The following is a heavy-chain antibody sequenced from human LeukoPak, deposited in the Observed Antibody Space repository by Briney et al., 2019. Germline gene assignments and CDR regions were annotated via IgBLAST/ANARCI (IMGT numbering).Heavy chain of an antibody. J-gene: IGHJ4*02. D-gene: IGHD1-1*01. CDR2: LGGDGVNK. V-gene: IGHV3-23*01. CDR1: GFTFSNYA. CDR3: ARTVAGDF. Sequence: GGYLRLSCAASGFTFSNYAMNWVRQAPGEGLEWVSSLGGDGVNKYYADSVKGRFTISRDNAKNTLYLQMNSLRAEDTAIYNCARTVAGDFWGQGTLVTVSS.